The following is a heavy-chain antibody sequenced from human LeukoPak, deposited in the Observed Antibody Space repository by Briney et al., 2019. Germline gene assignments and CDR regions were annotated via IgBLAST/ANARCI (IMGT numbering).Heavy chain of an antibody. CDR3: AREGRGYDSSGYYYYYYMDV. V-gene: IGHV4-39*07. D-gene: IGHD3-22*01. Sequence: SETLSLTCAVSGGSISSNSYYWGWIRQPPGKGLEWIGSIYYSGSTYYNPSLKSRVTISVDTSKNQFSLKLSSVTAADTAVYYCAREGRGYDSSGYYYYYYMDVWGKGTTVTVSS. J-gene: IGHJ6*03. CDR1: GGSISSNSYY. CDR2: IYYSGST.